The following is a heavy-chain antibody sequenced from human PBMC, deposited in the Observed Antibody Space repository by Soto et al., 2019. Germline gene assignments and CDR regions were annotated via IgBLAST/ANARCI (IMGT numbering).Heavy chain of an antibody. V-gene: IGHV3-23*01. Sequence: PGGSGLSCAASGFSFTNFAMSWVRQAPGKGLEWVAGIGASGDITWYADSVKDRLSISRDNSKNTLYLQLNSLRFEDTAVYYCAKDDFTDRGDDYFDYWGPGTLVTVSS. CDR2: IGASGDIT. J-gene: IGHJ4*02. CDR3: AKDDFTDRGDDYFDY. D-gene: IGHD2-21*02. CDR1: GFSFTNFA.